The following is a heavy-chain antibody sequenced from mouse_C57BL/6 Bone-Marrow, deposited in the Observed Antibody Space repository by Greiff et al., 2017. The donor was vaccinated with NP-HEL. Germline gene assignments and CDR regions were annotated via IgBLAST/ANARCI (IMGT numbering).Heavy chain of an antibody. Sequence: QVQLQQPGAELVKPGASVKMSCKASGYTFTSYWITWVKQRPGQGLEWIGDLYPGSGSTNYNEKFKSKATLTVDTSSSTAYMQLSSLTSEDSAVYYWARVGAYSNYVYAMDYWGQGTSVTVSS. J-gene: IGHJ4*01. CDR3: ARVGAYSNYVYAMDY. D-gene: IGHD2-5*01. CDR1: GYTFTSYW. CDR2: LYPGSGST. V-gene: IGHV1-55*01.